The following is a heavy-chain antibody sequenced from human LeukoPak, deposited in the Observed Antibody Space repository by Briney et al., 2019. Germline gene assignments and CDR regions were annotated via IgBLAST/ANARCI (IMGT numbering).Heavy chain of an antibody. V-gene: IGHV3-11*04. D-gene: IGHD3-10*01. Sequence: GGSLRLSCAASGFTFSDYYMSWIRQAPGKGLEWVSYISSSGSTIYYADSVKGRFTISRDNAKNSLYLQMNSLRAEDTAVYYCARSNHYGSGSYYTPYYYYYMDVWGKGTTVTVSS. CDR1: GFTFSDYY. J-gene: IGHJ6*03. CDR3: ARSNHYGSGSYYTPYYYYYMDV. CDR2: ISSSGSTI.